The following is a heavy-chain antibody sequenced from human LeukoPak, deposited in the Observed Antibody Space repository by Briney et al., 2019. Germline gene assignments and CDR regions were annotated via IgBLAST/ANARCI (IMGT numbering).Heavy chain of an antibody. CDR3: VRAVGYISSWFRFDY. D-gene: IGHD6-13*01. CDR2: ISFDGSQR. V-gene: IGHV3-30*04. CDR1: GFTFSHYA. Sequence: GGSLRLSCAASGFTFSHYAVHWVRQAPGKGLDWVAVISFDGSQRFYADSVKGRFNISRDNSNNRLYLQMNTLRNEDTATYYCVRAVGYISSWFRFDYWGQGALVTVSS. J-gene: IGHJ4*02.